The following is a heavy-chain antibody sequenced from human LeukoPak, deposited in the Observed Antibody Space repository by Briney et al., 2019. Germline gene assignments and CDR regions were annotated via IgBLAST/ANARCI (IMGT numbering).Heavy chain of an antibody. CDR3: ARGLEPRDAFDI. Sequence: SVKVSCKASGGTFSSYAISWVRQAPGQGLEWMGGIIPIFGTANYAQKFQGRVTITADESTSTAYMELSSLRSEDTAVYYCARGLEPRDAFDIWGQGTMVTVSS. CDR1: GGTFSSYA. CDR2: IIPIFGTA. V-gene: IGHV1-69*13. D-gene: IGHD3-3*01. J-gene: IGHJ3*02.